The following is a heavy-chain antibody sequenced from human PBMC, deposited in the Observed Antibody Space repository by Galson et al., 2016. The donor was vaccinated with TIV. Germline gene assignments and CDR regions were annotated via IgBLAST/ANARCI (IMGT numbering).Heavy chain of an antibody. J-gene: IGHJ5*02. CDR3: ARSASAGSGWVDP. Sequence: QSGAEVKKPGESLRISCKTSGYSFTNYWITWVRQMPGKGLEWMGRIDSRDSYTNYSPTFEGHVTISTDKSISTAYLQWTSLKASDSVIYYCARSASAGSGWVDPWGQGTLVTVSS. CDR1: GYSFTNYW. V-gene: IGHV5-10-1*01. CDR2: IDSRDSYT. D-gene: IGHD3-10*01.